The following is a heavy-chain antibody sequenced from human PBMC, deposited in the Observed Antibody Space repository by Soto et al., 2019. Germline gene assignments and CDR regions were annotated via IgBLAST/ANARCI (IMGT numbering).Heavy chain of an antibody. J-gene: IGHJ4*02. CDR3: ARNFPIVEPTAPYFDY. V-gene: IGHV4-59*01. D-gene: IGHD3-22*01. Sequence: PSETLSLTCTVSGGSISSYYWSWIRQPPGKGLEWIGYIYYSGSTNYNPSLKSRVTISVDTSKNQFSLKLSSVTAADTAVYYCARNFPIVEPTAPYFDYWGQGTLVTVSS. CDR2: IYYSGST. CDR1: GGSISSYY.